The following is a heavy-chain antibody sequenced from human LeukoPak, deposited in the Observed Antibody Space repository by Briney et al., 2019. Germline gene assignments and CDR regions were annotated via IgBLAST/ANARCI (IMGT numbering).Heavy chain of an antibody. CDR3: ARGNYGDNYYMDV. D-gene: IGHD4/OR15-4a*01. CDR2: IYTSGST. Sequence: ASETLSLTCTVSGASISSGSYYWSWIRQPAGKGLEWIGRIYTSGSTNYNPSLKSRVTISVDTSKNQFSLKLSSVTAADTAVYYCARGNYGDNYYMDVWGKGTTVTVSS. CDR1: GASISSGSYY. V-gene: IGHV4-61*02. J-gene: IGHJ6*03.